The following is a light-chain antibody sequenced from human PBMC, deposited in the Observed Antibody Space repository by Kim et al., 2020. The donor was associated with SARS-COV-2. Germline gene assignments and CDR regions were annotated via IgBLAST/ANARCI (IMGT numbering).Light chain of an antibody. V-gene: IGKV3-20*01. CDR2: GAS. CDR1: QTTSSSY. J-gene: IGKJ1*01. Sequence: SPGERAPLSCRARQTTSSSYLAWYQQKPGQAPRLLIYGASSRATGIPDRFSGSGSGTDFTLTISRLEPEDFAVYYCHQYGSSRWTFGQGTKVDIK. CDR3: HQYGSSRWT.